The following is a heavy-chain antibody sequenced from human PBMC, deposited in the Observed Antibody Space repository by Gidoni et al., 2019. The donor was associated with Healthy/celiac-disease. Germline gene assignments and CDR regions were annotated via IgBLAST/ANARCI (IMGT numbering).Heavy chain of an antibody. D-gene: IGHD6-13*01. CDR1: GGSISRGSYY. Sequence: QVQLQQSGPELVKPSQTLSLTRTVSGGSISRGSYYSIWIRQPAGKGLEWIGRIYTSGSTNYNPSLKSRVTISVDTSKNQFALKLSSVTAADTAVYYCAREIAAAGSGTFDYWGQGTLVTVSS. CDR2: IYTSGST. V-gene: IGHV4-61*02. J-gene: IGHJ4*02. CDR3: AREIAAAGSGTFDY.